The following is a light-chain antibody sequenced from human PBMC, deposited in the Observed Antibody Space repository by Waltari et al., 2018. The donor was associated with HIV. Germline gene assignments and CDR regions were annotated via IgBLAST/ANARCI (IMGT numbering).Light chain of an antibody. J-gene: IGKJ1*01. V-gene: IGKV3-20*01. CDR1: QSIRSNS. Sequence: EIGLTQSPGTLPLSPGERATLSCRASQSIRSNSLSWYQQKPGQAPRLLIYGASSRATGTPDRFSGRGSGTDFTLTISRLEPEDFAVYYCQHYGSSLWTFGHGTKVEIK. CDR2: GAS. CDR3: QHYGSSLWT.